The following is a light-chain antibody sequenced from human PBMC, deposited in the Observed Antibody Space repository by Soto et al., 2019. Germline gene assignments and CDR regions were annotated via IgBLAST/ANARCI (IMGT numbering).Light chain of an antibody. J-gene: IGLJ2*01. Sequence: QSVLTQPASVSGSPGRSVPSSCLGPRSDVGAYNFVSWYQQHPGKAPKVMIYEVSDRPSGVSNRFSGSKSGNTASLTISGLQAEDEAHYYCSSYTSTKVLFGGGTKVTVL. CDR3: SSYTSTKVL. CDR2: EVS. V-gene: IGLV2-14*01. CDR1: RSDVGAYNF.